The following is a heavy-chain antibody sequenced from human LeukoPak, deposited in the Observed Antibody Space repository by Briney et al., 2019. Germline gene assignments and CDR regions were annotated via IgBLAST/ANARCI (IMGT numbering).Heavy chain of an antibody. Sequence: GASVKVSCKASGYTFTSYGISWVRQAPGQGLEWMGWISAYNGNTNYAQKLQGRVTMTTDTSTSTAYMELRSLRSDDTAVYYCARGGWGNDVDSSGWYHVSRDFDYWGQGTLVTVSS. V-gene: IGHV1-18*01. D-gene: IGHD6-19*01. CDR1: GYTFTSYG. CDR3: ARGGWGNDVDSSGWYHVSRDFDY. J-gene: IGHJ4*02. CDR2: ISAYNGNT.